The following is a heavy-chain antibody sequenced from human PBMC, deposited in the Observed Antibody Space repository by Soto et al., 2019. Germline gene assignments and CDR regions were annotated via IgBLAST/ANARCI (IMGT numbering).Heavy chain of an antibody. CDR1: GFPFSAYN. D-gene: IGHD3-16*01. Sequence: PGGSLRLSCTGSGFPFSAYNINWVRQAPGKGLEWVSSITVGSSHIYQPNSMKGRFTISRDDAKSSVYLQIDSLRDEDTALYYCARSPEVGVRGAYWGQGTLVTVSS. CDR3: ARSPEVGVRGAY. CDR2: ITVGSSHI. V-gene: IGHV3-21*01. J-gene: IGHJ4*02.